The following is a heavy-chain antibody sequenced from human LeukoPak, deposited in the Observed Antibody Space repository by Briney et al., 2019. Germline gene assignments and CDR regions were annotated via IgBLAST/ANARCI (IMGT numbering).Heavy chain of an antibody. V-gene: IGHV3-74*01. Sequence: GGSLRLSCAASGFTFISYWMHWVRQAPGKGLVWVSRINGYGSSTDFADSVKGRFTISRDNAKNTLYLQMNSLRAEATAVYYCARDAPGNTALDYWGQGTLVTVSS. CDR3: ARDAPGNTALDY. D-gene: IGHD5-18*01. CDR1: GFTFISYW. CDR2: INGYGSST. J-gene: IGHJ4*02.